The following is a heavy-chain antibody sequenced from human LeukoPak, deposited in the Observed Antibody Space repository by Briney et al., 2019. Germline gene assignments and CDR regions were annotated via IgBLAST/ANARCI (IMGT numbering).Heavy chain of an antibody. CDR2: IHSSAGTV. Sequence: GGSLRLSCAASGFTFSTYEMTWVRQAPGKGLEWVSYIHSSAGTVHYGDSVKGRFTISRDNTKNSLYLQMHSLRAEDTAIYYCARDADYGVYLDMWGQGTLVTVAA. J-gene: IGHJ4*02. V-gene: IGHV3-48*03. CDR3: ARDADYGVYLDM. D-gene: IGHD4-17*01. CDR1: GFTFSTYE.